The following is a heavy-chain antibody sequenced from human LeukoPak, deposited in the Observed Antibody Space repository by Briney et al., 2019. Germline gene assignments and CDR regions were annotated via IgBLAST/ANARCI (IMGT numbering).Heavy chain of an antibody. CDR3: ARNFGPAAHTSSGYSGY. V-gene: IGHV1-69*04. CDR2: IIPILGIA. D-gene: IGHD6-13*01. CDR1: GGTFICYA. Sequence: SVKVSCKGSGGTFICYAISWVRQAPGQGLEWMGRIIPILGIANYVQKFQGRVTSTADKSTNTAYRELSSLRSADTAVYYCARNFGPAAHTSSGYSGYWGQGTLVTVSS. J-gene: IGHJ4*02.